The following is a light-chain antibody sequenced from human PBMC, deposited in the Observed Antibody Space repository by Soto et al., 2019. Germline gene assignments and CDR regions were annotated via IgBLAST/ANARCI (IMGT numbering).Light chain of an antibody. CDR1: QTVSSY. V-gene: IGKV3-11*01. CDR3: HRRSDWPIM. Sequence: EIVLTQSPGTLSLSPGERATLFCRASQTVSSYLVWYEQKPGQAPRLLIYAASNRATGVPARFSGSGSATDFTPTSCGLGPEDFADDYCHRRSDWPIMFGERTGLEI. J-gene: IGKJ5*01. CDR2: AAS.